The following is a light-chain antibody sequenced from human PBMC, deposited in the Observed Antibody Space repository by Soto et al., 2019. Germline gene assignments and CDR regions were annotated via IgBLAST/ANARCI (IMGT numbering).Light chain of an antibody. Sequence: EIVLTQSPGTLSLSPGEXATLSCRASQSVSNNHLAWYQQKPGEAPRLLIYGASNRATGIPDRFSGSGSGTDFTLTISRLEPEDFAVYYCQKYGSSGTFGQGTKVDIK. CDR1: QSVSNNH. V-gene: IGKV3-20*01. J-gene: IGKJ1*01. CDR2: GAS. CDR3: QKYGSSGT.